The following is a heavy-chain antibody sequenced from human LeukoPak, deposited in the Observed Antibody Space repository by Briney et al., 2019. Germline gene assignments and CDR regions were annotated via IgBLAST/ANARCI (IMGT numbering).Heavy chain of an antibody. CDR2: FDPEDGET. D-gene: IGHD1-20*01. V-gene: IGHV1-24*01. J-gene: IGHJ5*02. CDR1: GYTLTELS. Sequence: ASVKVSCKVSGYTLTELSMHWVRQAPGKGLEWMGGFDPEDGETIYAQKFQGRVTMTEDTSTDTAYMELSSLRSEDTAVYYCATPGDLLNWKRKWFDPWGQGNLVTVSS. CDR3: ATPGDLLNWKRKWFDP.